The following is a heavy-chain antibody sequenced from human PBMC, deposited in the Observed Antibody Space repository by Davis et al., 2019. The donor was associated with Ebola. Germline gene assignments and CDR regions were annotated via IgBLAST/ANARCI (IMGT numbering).Heavy chain of an antibody. D-gene: IGHD3-3*01. J-gene: IGHJ6*02. V-gene: IGHV3-21*01. CDR2: ISSSSSYI. CDR1: GFPFKKFY. Sequence: GGSLRLSCEASGFPFKKFYMAWIRQAPGKGLEWVSSISSSSSYIYYADSVKGRFTISRDNAKNSLYLQMNSLRAEDTAVYYCARLLVFGVVNYGMDVWGQGTTVTVSS. CDR3: ARLLVFGVVNYGMDV.